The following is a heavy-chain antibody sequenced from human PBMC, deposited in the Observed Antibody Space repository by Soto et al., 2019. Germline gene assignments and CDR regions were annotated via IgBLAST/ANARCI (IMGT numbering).Heavy chain of an antibody. V-gene: IGHV1-69*02. D-gene: IGHD2-2*01. Sequence: QVQLVQSGAEVKKPGSSVKVSCKASGGTFSSYTISWVRQAPRQGLEWMGRIIPILGIANYAQKFQGRVTMPADKSSSTAYMELSSLRSEDTAVYYCARLPRLHIVVVPAAYDAFDIWGQGTIVTVSS. CDR1: GGTFSSYT. CDR3: ARLPRLHIVVVPAAYDAFDI. J-gene: IGHJ3*02. CDR2: IIPILGIA.